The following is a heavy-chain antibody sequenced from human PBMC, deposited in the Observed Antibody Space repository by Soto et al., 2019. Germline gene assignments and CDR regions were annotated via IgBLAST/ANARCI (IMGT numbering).Heavy chain of an antibody. Sequence: PSETLSLTCAFSGCSISSSNLLIWVRQPPGKGLEWIGEIYHSGSTNYNPSLKSRVTISVDKSKNQFSLKLSSVTAADTAVYYCARDRELELYNWFDPWGQGTLVTVSS. D-gene: IGHD1-7*01. CDR3: ARDRELELYNWFDP. J-gene: IGHJ5*02. CDR1: GCSISSSNL. CDR2: IYHSGST. V-gene: IGHV4-4*02.